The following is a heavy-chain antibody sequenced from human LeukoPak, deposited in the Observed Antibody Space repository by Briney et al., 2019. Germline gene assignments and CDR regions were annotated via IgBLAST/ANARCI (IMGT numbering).Heavy chain of an antibody. CDR2: ISAYNGNT. CDR1: GYTFTNYG. D-gene: IGHD3-16*01. Sequence: ASVKVSCKASGYTFTNYGISWVRQAPGQGLECMGWISAYNGNTNYAQRFQGRVTMTTDTSTSTAYMELRSLRSDDTAVYYCARVRDYGGIGEDYWGQGTLVTVSS. CDR3: ARVRDYGGIGEDY. J-gene: IGHJ4*02. V-gene: IGHV1-18*01.